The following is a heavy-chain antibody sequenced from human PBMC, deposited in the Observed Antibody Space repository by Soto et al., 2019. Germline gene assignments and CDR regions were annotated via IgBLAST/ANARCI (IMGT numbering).Heavy chain of an antibody. Sequence: HPGGSLRLSCAASGITFRNYEMNWVRQAPGKGLEWVSCISSSAGTVYYADSVKGRFSISRDNAKNPLYLQMNILRAEHTAFYYCPRYCSGAGCSSGNMDVCGAWTTV. V-gene: IGHV3-48*03. D-gene: IGHD2-15*01. J-gene: IGHJ6*02. CDR1: GITFRNYE. CDR2: ISSSAGTV. CDR3: PRYCSGAGCSSGNMDV.